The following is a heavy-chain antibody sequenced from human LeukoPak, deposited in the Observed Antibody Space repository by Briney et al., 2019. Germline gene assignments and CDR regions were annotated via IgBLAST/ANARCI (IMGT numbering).Heavy chain of an antibody. D-gene: IGHD2-15*01. V-gene: IGHV5-51*01. J-gene: IGHJ4*02. CDR2: IYPGDSDT. CDR3: ARQGRSAYSGLFGGPFDY. Sequence: GESLKISCKGSGYSFTRSWIVWVRQLPGKGLEWMGIIYPGDSDTRYNPSFQGRVTISADKSISTAYLQWSSLKASDTAMYYCARQGRSAYSGLFGGPFDYWGQGTLVTVSA. CDR1: GYSFTRSW.